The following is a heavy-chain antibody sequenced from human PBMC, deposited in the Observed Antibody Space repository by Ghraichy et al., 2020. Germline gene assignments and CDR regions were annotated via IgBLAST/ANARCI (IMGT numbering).Heavy chain of an antibody. CDR2: ITSSSRTI. Sequence: GGSLRLSCVGSGFSFDGYNMNWVRQAPGKSREWVSYITSSSRTIAYADSVRGRFTISRDNAQNSLYLQMKSLRDEDTAVYYCARASMVVRYFYYDGMDVWGQGTTVTVSS. J-gene: IGHJ6*02. CDR1: GFSFDGYN. D-gene: IGHD2-21*01. CDR3: ARASMVVRYFYYDGMDV. V-gene: IGHV3-48*02.